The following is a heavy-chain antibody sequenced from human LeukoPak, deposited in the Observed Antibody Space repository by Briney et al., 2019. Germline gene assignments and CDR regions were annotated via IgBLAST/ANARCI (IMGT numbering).Heavy chain of an antibody. V-gene: IGHV2-5*02. D-gene: IGHD3-10*01. CDR2: IYWDDDK. CDR1: GFSLNNSGVG. J-gene: IGHJ3*02. Sequence: SGPTLVKPTQTLTLTCTFSGFSLNNSGVGVGWIRQPPGKALEWLALIYWDDDKRYSPSLKSRLTITKDTSKNQVVLTMTNMDPVDTATYYCAHRQELRWFGERDAFDIWGQGTMVTVSS. CDR3: AHRQELRWFGERDAFDI.